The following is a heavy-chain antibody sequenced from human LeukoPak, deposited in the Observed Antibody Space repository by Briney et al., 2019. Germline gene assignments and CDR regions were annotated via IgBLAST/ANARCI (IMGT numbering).Heavy chain of an antibody. CDR1: GYTFTSYY. CDR2: INPSGGST. Sequence: ASVKVSCKAFGYTFTSYYMHWVRQAPGQGLEWMGIINPSGGSTSYAQKFQGRVTMTRDMSTSTVYMELSSLRSEDTAVYYCATGYSYGGDWFDPWGQGTLVTVSS. V-gene: IGHV1-46*01. D-gene: IGHD5-18*01. J-gene: IGHJ5*02. CDR3: ATGYSYGGDWFDP.